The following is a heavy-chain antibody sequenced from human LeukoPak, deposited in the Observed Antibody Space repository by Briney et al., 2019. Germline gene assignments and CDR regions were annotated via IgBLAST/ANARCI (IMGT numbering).Heavy chain of an antibody. CDR1: GFTFSSYS. Sequence: GGSLRLSCAASGFTFSSYSMNWVRQAPGKGLEWVSYISSSSSTIYYADSVKGRFTISRDNAKNSQYLQMNSLRAEDTAVYYCARDSSHESELYYYDSSGYYYLYYFDYWGQGTLVTVSS. CDR3: ARDSSHESELYYYDSSGYYYLYYFDY. D-gene: IGHD3-22*01. V-gene: IGHV3-48*04. CDR2: ISSSSSTI. J-gene: IGHJ4*02.